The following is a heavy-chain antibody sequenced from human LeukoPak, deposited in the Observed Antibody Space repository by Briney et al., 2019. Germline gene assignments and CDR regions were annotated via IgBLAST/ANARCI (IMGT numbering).Heavy chain of an antibody. V-gene: IGHV4-59*08. J-gene: IGHJ3*02. D-gene: IGHD3-22*01. Sequence: PSETLTLTCTVSGGSISSYYWSWIRQPPGKGLEWIGYIYYSGSTKYNPSLKSRVTISVDTSKNQFSLKLSSVTAADTAVYYCARLCGDYDSSGYYYVGAFDIWGQGTMVTVSS. CDR3: ARLCGDYDSSGYYYVGAFDI. CDR1: GGSISSYY. CDR2: IYYSGST.